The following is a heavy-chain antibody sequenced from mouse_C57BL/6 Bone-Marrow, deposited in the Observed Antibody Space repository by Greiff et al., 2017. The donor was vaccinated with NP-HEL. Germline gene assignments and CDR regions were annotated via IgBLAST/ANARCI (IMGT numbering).Heavy chain of an antibody. J-gene: IGHJ2*01. V-gene: IGHV1-53*01. D-gene: IGHD1-1*01. CDR3: ARVDYGSTLYYFDD. Sequence: QVQLQQPGTELVKPGASVKLSCKASGYTFTSYWMHWVKQRPGQGLEWIGNINPSNGGTNYNEKFKSKATLTADKSSSTAYMQLSSLTSEDSAVYYCARVDYGSTLYYFDDWGQGTTLTVSS. CDR1: GYTFTSYW. CDR2: INPSNGGT.